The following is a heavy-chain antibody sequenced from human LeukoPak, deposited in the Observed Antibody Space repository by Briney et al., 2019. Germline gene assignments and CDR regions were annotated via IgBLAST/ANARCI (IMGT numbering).Heavy chain of an antibody. Sequence: GGSLGLSCAASGFTFSSYAMHWVRQAPGKGLEWVAVISYDGSNKYYADSVKGRFTISRDNSKNTLYLQMNSLRAEDTAVYYCARDPDGGFHPRYGMDVWGQGTTVTVSS. CDR3: ARDPDGGFHPRYGMDV. CDR1: GFTFSSYA. V-gene: IGHV3-30*04. D-gene: IGHD2-15*01. J-gene: IGHJ6*02. CDR2: ISYDGSNK.